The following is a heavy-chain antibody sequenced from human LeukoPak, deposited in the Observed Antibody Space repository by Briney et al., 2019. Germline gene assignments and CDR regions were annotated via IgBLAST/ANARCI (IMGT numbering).Heavy chain of an antibody. Sequence: GGSLKLSCAASGFSFSGAAIHWVRQASGKGLEWVGRIRNKGNYYTTEYAASVKGRFTISRDNSKNTLYLQMNSLTPDDTAVYYCGRTPRPNKWSDAFDIWGQGTMATVSS. D-gene: IGHD2-15*01. J-gene: IGHJ3*02. CDR2: IRNKGNYYTT. CDR3: GRTPRPNKWSDAFDI. V-gene: IGHV3-73*01. CDR1: GFSFSGAA.